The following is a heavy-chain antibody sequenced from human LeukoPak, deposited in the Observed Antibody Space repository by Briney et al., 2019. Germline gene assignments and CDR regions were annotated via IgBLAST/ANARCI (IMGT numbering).Heavy chain of an antibody. V-gene: IGHV3-48*02. Sequence: GGALILSCAASGFTFSTYTMNWGRQARGKGLEWVSTVSDSSDVDYLDSVKGRFTISRDNARNSLYLQMNSLRDEDTAVYYCARDGLHTAHFDYWGQGTLVTVSS. CDR2: VSDSSDV. J-gene: IGHJ4*02. CDR3: ARDGLHTAHFDY. D-gene: IGHD5-18*01. CDR1: GFTFSTYT.